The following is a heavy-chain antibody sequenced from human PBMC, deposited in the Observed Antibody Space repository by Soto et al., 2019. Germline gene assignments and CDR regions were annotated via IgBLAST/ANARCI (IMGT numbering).Heavy chain of an antibody. CDR1: GGSIDNSHSF. J-gene: IGHJ5*02. V-gene: IGHV4-39*01. CDR3: ARVPSRYYDNPP. CDR2: VYYSGGT. D-gene: IGHD3-22*01. Sequence: PSETLSLTCDVSGGSIDNSHSFWGWVRQPPGRGLEFLGSVYYSGGTYYNPSLKSRVTISVDTSKNQFSLKLSSVTAADTAVYYCARVPSRYYDNPPWGQGTLVTVSS.